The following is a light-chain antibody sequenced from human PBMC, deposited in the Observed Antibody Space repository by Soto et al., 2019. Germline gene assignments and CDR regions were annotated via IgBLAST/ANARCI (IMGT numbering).Light chain of an antibody. V-gene: IGLV2-14*01. CDR1: SSDVCGYNY. J-gene: IGLJ1*01. CDR3: SSYRCRSTLPYV. CDR2: DVS. Sequence: QSALTQPASVSGSPGQSITISCTGTSSDVCGYNYVSWYQQHPGKAPKLMIYDVSNRPSGVSNRFSGSKSGNTASLTISGLQAEDEAEYYCSSYRCRSTLPYVFGTGTKVTVL.